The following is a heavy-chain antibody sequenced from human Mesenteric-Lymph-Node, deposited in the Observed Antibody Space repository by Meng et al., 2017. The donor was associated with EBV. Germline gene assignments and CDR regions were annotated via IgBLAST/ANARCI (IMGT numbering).Heavy chain of an antibody. D-gene: IGHD3-10*01. V-gene: IGHV1-3*01. J-gene: IGHJ4*02. CDR2: IFDGDDNT. CDR3: ARDPLLVRGAFPPDY. CDR1: GYTFSHHA. Sequence: QVQLGQVGAEVKNPGASVKISCKTSGYTFSHHAMHWVRQAPGQRLEWMGWIFDGDDNTKYSQKFQGRVTITRDTSASTVYMELTSLRSEDTAVYYCARDPLLVRGAFPPDYWGQGTLVTVSS.